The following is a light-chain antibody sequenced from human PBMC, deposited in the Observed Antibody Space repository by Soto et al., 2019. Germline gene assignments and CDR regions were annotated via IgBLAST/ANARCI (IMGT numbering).Light chain of an antibody. Sequence: EIVMTQSPATLSVSPGERATVSCRASQSVSSNLAWYQQKPGQAPRLLIYGASTRATGIPARFSGSGSGTEFTLTIGSLQSEDFAVYYCQQYNNWPRTFGXXX. CDR1: QSVSSN. J-gene: IGKJ2*01. V-gene: IGKV3-15*01. CDR2: GAS. CDR3: QQYNNWPRT.